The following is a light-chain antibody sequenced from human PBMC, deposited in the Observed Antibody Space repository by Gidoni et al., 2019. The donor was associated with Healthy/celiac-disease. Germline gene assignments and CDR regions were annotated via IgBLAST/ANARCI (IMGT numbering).Light chain of an antibody. CDR1: SSNIGSNT. CDR2: SNN. CDR3: AAWDDSLNGVV. Sequence: QSVLTPPPSASGTPGQRVTISCSGSSSNIGSNTVNWYQQLPGTAPKLLIYSNNQRPSGVPDRFSCSKSGTSASLAISGLQSEDEADYYCAAWDDSLNGVVFGGGTKLTVL. J-gene: IGLJ2*01. V-gene: IGLV1-44*01.